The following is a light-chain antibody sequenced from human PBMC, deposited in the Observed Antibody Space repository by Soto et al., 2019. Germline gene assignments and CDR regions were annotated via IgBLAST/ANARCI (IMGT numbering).Light chain of an antibody. CDR3: KSYAGSNPYV. Sequence: QSLLTQPPSASGSPGQSVTISCTGTRNDIGAYEFVSWYQHHPGKAPKLIIYEVVQRPSGVPDRFSGSKSGNTASLTVSGLQAADEADYYCKSYAGSNPYVVGTGTKVTVL. V-gene: IGLV2-8*01. CDR1: RNDIGAYEF. CDR2: EVV. J-gene: IGLJ1*01.